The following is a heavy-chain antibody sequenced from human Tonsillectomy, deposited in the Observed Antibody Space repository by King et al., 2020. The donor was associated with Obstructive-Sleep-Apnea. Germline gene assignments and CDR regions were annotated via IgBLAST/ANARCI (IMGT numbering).Heavy chain of an antibody. CDR3: ARDPLNYYYARSAYFYYFDF. CDR2: ISPHTGGT. V-gene: IGHV1-2*02. CDR1: GYTFTDYY. Sequence: VQLVESGAEVKKPGASVKVSCKTSGYTFTDYYVHWVRQAPGQGLEWMGWISPHTGGTNYAQNFQDRVTMTRDTSSSSAYMELSRLRSDDTAVYYCARDPLNYYYARSAYFYYFDFWGQGTLVTVSS. J-gene: IGHJ4*02. D-gene: IGHD3-22*01.